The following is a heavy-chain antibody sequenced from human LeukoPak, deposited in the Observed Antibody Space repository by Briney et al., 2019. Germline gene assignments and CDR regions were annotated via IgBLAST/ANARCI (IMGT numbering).Heavy chain of an antibody. J-gene: IGHJ3*02. CDR2: INPKSVDT. V-gene: IGHV1-2*02. CDR1: RYTFTDYY. CDR3: ARGSVVGGTEKNALDI. D-gene: IGHD1-26*01. Sequence: ASVKVSCKTSRYTFTDYYIYWVGQAHGQGLEWMGWINPKSVDTRYAQNFQDRVTMTRDTSITTAYMELSGLRSDDTALYYCARGSVVGGTEKNALDIWGQGAMVTVSS.